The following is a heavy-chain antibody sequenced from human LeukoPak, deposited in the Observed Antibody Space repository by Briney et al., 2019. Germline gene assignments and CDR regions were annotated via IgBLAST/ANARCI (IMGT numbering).Heavy chain of an antibody. CDR2: INHSGST. V-gene: IGHV4-34*01. CDR1: GGSFSGYY. D-gene: IGHD3-16*02. J-gene: IGHJ4*02. CDR3: ARGRGYVWGSYRPNYFDY. Sequence: PSETLSLTCAVYGGSFSGYYWSWIRQPPGKGLEWIGEINHSGSTNYNPSLKSRVTISVDTSKNQSSLKLSSVTAADTAVYYCARGRGYVWGSYRPNYFDYWGQGTLVTVSS.